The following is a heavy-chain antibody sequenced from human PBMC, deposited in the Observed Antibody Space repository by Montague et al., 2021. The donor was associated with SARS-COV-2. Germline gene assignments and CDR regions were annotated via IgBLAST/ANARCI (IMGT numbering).Heavy chain of an antibody. CDR1: GFSLSTSGVG. J-gene: IGHJ4*02. CDR2: IYWDDDK. Sequence: PALVKPTQALTLTCSFSGFSLSTSGVGVGWIRQPPGKALEWLALIYWDDDKRYSPSLKSRLTITKDTSKNQVVLTMTNMDPVDTATYYCAHRTIRDVSGSYDXWGQGTLVTVSS. D-gene: IGHD3-10*01. V-gene: IGHV2-5*02. CDR3: AHRTIRDVSGSYDX.